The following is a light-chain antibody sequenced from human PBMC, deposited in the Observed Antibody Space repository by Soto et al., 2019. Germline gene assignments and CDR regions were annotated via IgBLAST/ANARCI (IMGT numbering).Light chain of an antibody. CDR2: LGS. V-gene: IGKV2-28*01. CDR3: MQSLQAPQLT. CDR1: QSLLHSNGYNY. Sequence: DLVMIQSPLALPVTPGEPASISCRSSQSLLHSNGYNYLDWYLQQPGQSPQLLIFLGSNRASGVPDRFSGSGSGTDFTLKISRVEAGDVSIYYCMQSLQAPQLTFGGGTRVEIK. J-gene: IGKJ4*01.